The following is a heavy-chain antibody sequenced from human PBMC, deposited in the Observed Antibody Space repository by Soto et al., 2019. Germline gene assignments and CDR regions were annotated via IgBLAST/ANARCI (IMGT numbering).Heavy chain of an antibody. CDR1: GGSISSGDYY. CDR2: IYYSGST. Sequence: SETLSLTCTVSGGSISSGDYYWSWIRQPPGKGLEWIGYIYYSGSTYYNPSLKSRVTISVDTSKNQFSLKLSSVTAADTAVYYCARLRYFDWLPRWSGYYFDYWGQGTLVTVSS. V-gene: IGHV4-30-4*01. CDR3: ARLRYFDWLPRWSGYYFDY. J-gene: IGHJ4*02. D-gene: IGHD3-9*01.